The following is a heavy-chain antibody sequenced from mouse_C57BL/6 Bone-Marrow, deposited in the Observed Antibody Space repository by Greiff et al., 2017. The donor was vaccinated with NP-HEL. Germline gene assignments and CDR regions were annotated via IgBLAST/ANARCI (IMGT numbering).Heavy chain of an antibody. CDR2: INPNNGGT. Sequence: EVQLQQSGPELVKPGASVKISCKASGYTFTDYYMNWVKQSHGKSLEWIGDINPNNGGTSYNQKFKGKATLTVDKSSSTAYMELRSLTSEDSAVYYCARERQLRLRRAMDYWGQGTSVTVSS. CDR1: GYTFTDYY. V-gene: IGHV1-26*01. J-gene: IGHJ4*01. D-gene: IGHD3-2*02. CDR3: ARERQLRLRRAMDY.